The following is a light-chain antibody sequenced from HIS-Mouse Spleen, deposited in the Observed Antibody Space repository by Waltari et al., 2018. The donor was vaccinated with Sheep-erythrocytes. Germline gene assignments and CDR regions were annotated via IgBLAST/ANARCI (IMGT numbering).Light chain of an antibody. CDR1: SSNLGAGYH. V-gene: IGLV1-40*01. CDR2: GNS. J-gene: IGLJ2*01. CDR3: QSYDSSLSAVV. Sequence: QSVLTQPPSVSGAPGQRVTISCTGSSSNLGAGYHLHRYQQLPGTAPKLLIYGNSNRPSGVPDRFSGSKSGTSASLAITGLQAEDEADYYCQSYDSSLSAVVFGGGTKLTVL.